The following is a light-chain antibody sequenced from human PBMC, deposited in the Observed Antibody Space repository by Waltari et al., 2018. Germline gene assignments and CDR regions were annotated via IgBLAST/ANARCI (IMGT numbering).Light chain of an antibody. CDR3: QNYVRLPAT. CDR1: QSIRTY. CDR2: HAS. Sequence: EIMLTKSPGTLSLSPGERATLSCTASQSIRTYLAWYQQKPGQAPRLLIYHASSRATGIPDRFSGSGSGTDFSLTISRLEPEDFAVYYCQNYVRLPATFGQGTKVEIK. J-gene: IGKJ1*01. V-gene: IGKV3-20*01.